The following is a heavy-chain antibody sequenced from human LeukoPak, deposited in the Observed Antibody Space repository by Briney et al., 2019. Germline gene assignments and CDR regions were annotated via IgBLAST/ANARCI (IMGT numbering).Heavy chain of an antibody. D-gene: IGHD1-26*01. CDR1: GYTFTSYD. J-gene: IGHJ6*02. V-gene: IGHV1-8*01. CDR3: ARWEVGSYGMDV. CDR2: MNPNSGNT. Sequence: ASVKVSCKASGYTFTSYDINWVRQATGQGLEWMGWMNPNSGNTGYAQKFQGRVTMTRNTSISTAYMELSSLRSEDTAVYYCARWEVGSYGMDVWGQGTTVTVSS.